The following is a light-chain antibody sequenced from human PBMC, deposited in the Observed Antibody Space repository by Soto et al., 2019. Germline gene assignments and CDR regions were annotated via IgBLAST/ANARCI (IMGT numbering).Light chain of an antibody. Sequence: EIVMTQSPDTLSVSPGERATLSCRASQSVKSKLGWYQQKAGQAPRLLIYGASTRATGIPDRFSGSGSGTEFTLTVSSLLSDDSAVYYCQQYNRGYTFGQGTRLEIK. CDR2: GAS. CDR3: QQYNRGYT. J-gene: IGKJ2*01. CDR1: QSVKSK. V-gene: IGKV3-15*01.